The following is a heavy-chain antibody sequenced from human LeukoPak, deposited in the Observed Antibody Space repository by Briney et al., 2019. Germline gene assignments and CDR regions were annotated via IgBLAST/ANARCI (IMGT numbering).Heavy chain of an antibody. CDR1: GFTFSAYW. D-gene: IGHD2-21*01. V-gene: IGHV3-7*01. CDR2: IKKDGRDK. Sequence: PGGSLRLSCAASGFTFSAYWMSWVRQAPGKGLEWVANIKKDGRDKYYVDSVKGRFTISRDNAKNSLYLQMNSLRVEDTAMYYCARDGDSLDCWGQGTLVTVSS. CDR3: ARDGDSLDC. J-gene: IGHJ4*02.